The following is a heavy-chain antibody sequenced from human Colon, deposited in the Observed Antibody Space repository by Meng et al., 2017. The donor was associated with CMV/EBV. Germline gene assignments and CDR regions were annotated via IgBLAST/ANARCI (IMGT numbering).Heavy chain of an antibody. CDR1: GFTFSSYG. V-gene: IGHV3-30*02. CDR3: AKRQDSSGWWGGGYYGMDV. D-gene: IGHD6-19*01. CDR2: IRYDESNE. J-gene: IGHJ6*02. Sequence: GESLKISCAASGFTFSSYGMHWVRQAPGKGLEWVAFIRYDESNEKYSDSVKGRFTISRDNSRNTLYLQMNSLRTEDTAVYYCAKRQDSSGWWGGGYYGMDVWGQGTTVTVSS.